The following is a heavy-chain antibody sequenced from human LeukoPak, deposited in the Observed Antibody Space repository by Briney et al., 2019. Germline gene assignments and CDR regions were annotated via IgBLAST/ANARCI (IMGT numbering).Heavy chain of an antibody. CDR3: ARDSHDFWSIGDDAFDI. CDR2: IYYSGST. Sequence: SETLSLTCTVSGGSISSYYWSWIRQPPGKGLEWIGYIYYSGSTNYNPSLKSRVTISVDTSKNQFSLKLSSVTAADTAVYYCARDSHDFWSIGDDAFDIWGQGTMVTVSS. J-gene: IGHJ3*02. CDR1: GGSISSYY. D-gene: IGHD3-3*01. V-gene: IGHV4-59*01.